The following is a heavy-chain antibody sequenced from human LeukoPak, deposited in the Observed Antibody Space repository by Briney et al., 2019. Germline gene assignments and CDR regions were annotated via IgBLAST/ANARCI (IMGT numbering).Heavy chain of an antibody. CDR2: IYTSGTT. J-gene: IGHJ4*02. D-gene: IGHD3-10*01. Sequence: SETLSLTCTVSGGSTINYFRSWIRQPAGKGLEWIGNIYTSGTTHYNPSLKNRVTISLDTSKSQFSLQLNSVTAADTAVYYCARAEGSGSGAYTLDYWGQGILVTVSS. CDR3: ARAEGSGSGAYTLDY. CDR1: GGSTINYF. V-gene: IGHV4-4*07.